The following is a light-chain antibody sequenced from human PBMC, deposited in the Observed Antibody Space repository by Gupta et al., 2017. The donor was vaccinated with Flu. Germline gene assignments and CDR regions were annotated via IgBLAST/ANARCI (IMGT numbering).Light chain of an antibody. Sequence: QSVLTQSPSASGTPGQRVTISCSGSSSNIGSNYVYWYQQLPGTAPKLLIHRNDQRSSGVPGRFSGSKSGTSASLAISGLRSDDEAHYYCASWDDSLGGHLLFGGGTKLT. J-gene: IGLJ2*01. V-gene: IGLV1-47*01. CDR1: SSNIGSNY. CDR3: ASWDDSLGGHLL. CDR2: RND.